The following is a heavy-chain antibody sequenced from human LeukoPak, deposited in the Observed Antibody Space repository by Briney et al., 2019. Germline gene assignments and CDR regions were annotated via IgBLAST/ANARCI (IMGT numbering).Heavy chain of an antibody. V-gene: IGHV3-74*01. CDR2: INSDGSWT. J-gene: IGHJ4*02. Sequence: GGSLRLSCAASGNYWMHWVRQAPGKGLVWVSHINSDGSWTSYADRVKGRFTISKDNAKNTVYLQMNNLRAEDTAVYYCVSFYEAYWGRGTLVTVSS. CDR3: VSFYEAY. CDR1: GNYW. D-gene: IGHD2/OR15-2a*01.